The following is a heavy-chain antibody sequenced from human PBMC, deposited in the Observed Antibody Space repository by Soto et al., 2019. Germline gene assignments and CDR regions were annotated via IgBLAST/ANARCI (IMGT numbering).Heavy chain of an antibody. CDR2: IDPSDSYT. CDR3: ATSAKYCSSGSCLGDYYFYGMDI. J-gene: IGHJ6*02. V-gene: IGHV5-10-1*01. Sequence: GESLKISCKGSGYSFTTHWITWVRQEPGKGLEWMGRIDPSDSYTNYSPSFKGRVTFSVDTSTSTAYLQWTSLNASDTAKYYCATSAKYCSSGSCLGDYYFYGMDIWGQGTTVTVSS. D-gene: IGHD2-15*01. CDR1: GYSFTTHW.